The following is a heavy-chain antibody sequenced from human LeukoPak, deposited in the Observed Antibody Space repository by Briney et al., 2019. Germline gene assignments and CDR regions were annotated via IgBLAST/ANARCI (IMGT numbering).Heavy chain of an antibody. CDR2: INSDGFSI. V-gene: IGHV3-74*01. J-gene: IGHJ4*02. CDR1: GFTFSSYW. Sequence: GGSLRLSCAASGFTFSSYWMHWVRQAPGKGLVWVSRINSDGFSISYADSVKGRFTISRDNSKNTLYLQMNSLRAEDTAVYYCARYRAGDYGDLDSFDYWGQGTLVTVSS. CDR3: ARYRAGDYGDLDSFDY. D-gene: IGHD4-17*01.